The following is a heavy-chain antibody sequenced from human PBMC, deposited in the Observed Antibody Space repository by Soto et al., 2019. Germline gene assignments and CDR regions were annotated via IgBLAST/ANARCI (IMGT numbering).Heavy chain of an antibody. CDR1: GFTFSGYA. CDR2: ISGSSSTI. D-gene: IGHD3-22*01. V-gene: IGHV3-48*02. Sequence: GGTLRLSCAASGFTFSGYAMNWVRQSPGKGLEWVSYISGSSSTIYYSDFVKGRFTISRDNAKDSLYLQMDSLSDEDTAAYSYVRPLYDYEMSGYYDTEGYYGLDAWGQGPTVTVSS. J-gene: IGHJ6*02. CDR3: VRPLYDYEMSGYYDTEGYYGLDA.